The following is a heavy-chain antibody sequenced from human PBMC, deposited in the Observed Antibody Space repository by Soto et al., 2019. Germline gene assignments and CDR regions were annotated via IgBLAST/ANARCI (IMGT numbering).Heavy chain of an antibody. CDR1: GFTVRKSG. Sequence: PGGSLRLSCAASGFTVRKSGMHWVRQAPGKGLEWLAVTWSDGGSDSTNEKYADSVQGRFTISRDTSKNTLYLHMNTLRVEDTAVYFCARLRLSPLLNDGLDVWGQGTTVTVSS. V-gene: IGHV3-33*01. CDR3: ARLRLSPLLNDGLDV. CDR2: TWSDGGSDSTNE. J-gene: IGHJ6*02. D-gene: IGHD2-15*01.